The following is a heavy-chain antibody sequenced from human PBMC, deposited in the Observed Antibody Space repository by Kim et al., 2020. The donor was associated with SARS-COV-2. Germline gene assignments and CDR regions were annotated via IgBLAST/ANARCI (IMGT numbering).Heavy chain of an antibody. CDR1: GGSVSSDSYF. D-gene: IGHD3-3*02. V-gene: IGHV4-61*01. J-gene: IGHJ4*02. CDR3: VRIPRGSIFGYFDY. CDR2: MSYSGFT. Sequence: SETLSLTCTVSGGSVSSDSYFWTWIRQSPGTGLEWIGYMSYSGFTKYTPSLTSRVTISIDTSKNQFSLRLSSVTAADTAMYYCVRIPRGSIFGYFDYWGQGILVTVSS.